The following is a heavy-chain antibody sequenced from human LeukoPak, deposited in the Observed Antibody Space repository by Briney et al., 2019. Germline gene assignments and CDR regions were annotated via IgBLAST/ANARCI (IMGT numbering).Heavy chain of an antibody. CDR3: ARAEYYDFWSGYYISLDY. CDR2: IWYDGSNK. Sequence: GGSLGLSCAASGFTFSSYGMHWVRQAPGKGLEWVAVIWYDGSNKYYADSVKGRFTISRDNSKNTLYLQMNSLRAEDTAVYYCARAEYYDFWSGYYISLDYWGQGTLVTVSS. CDR1: GFTFSSYG. J-gene: IGHJ4*02. V-gene: IGHV3-33*01. D-gene: IGHD3-3*01.